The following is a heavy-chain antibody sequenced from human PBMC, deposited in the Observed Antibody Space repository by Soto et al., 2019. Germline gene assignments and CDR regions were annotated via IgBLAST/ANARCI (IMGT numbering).Heavy chain of an antibody. CDR1: GYTFSNYD. J-gene: IGHJ4*02. CDR2: VNPNNGDT. Sequence: QVQLVQSGAELKKPGASVKVSCKASGYTFSNYDMNWVRQATGQGPEWIGWVNPNNGDTGYAQKFQGRVTLTTDISTTTAYTEPTSLRSEDTAIYYCAKVSRKGSAIDFDYWGQGTLITVSS. D-gene: IGHD3-10*01. CDR3: AKVSRKGSAIDFDY. V-gene: IGHV1-8*01.